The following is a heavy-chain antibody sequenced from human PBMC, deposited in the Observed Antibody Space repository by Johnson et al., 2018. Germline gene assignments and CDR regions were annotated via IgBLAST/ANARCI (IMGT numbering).Heavy chain of an antibody. CDR2: ISSGSSYI. CDR3: ARGTPDSDYGRDLDF. CDR1: GFTFRSYS. D-gene: IGHD4-17*01. J-gene: IGHJ4*02. V-gene: IGHV3-21*03. Sequence: EVQLLESGGGLIKPGGSLRLSCAASGFTFRSYSMNWVRQAPGKGLEWVASISSGSSYIYYSDSVKGRFSISRDNTKNSLSLQMNSLRASDTALYYFARGTPDSDYGRDLDFWCPGTLVTVSS.